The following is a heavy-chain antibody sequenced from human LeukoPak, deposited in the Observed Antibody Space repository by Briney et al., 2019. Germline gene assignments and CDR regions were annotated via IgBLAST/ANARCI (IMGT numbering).Heavy chain of an antibody. CDR3: ARKTAAGAFDY. Sequence: SQTLSLTCTVSGGSISSGSYYWSWIRQPAGKGLEWIGRIYTSGSTNYNPSLKSRVTMSVDTSKNQFSLKLSSVTAADTAVYYCARKTAAGAFDYWGQGTLVTVSS. D-gene: IGHD6-13*01. CDR2: IYTSGST. CDR1: GGSISSGSYY. J-gene: IGHJ4*02. V-gene: IGHV4-61*02.